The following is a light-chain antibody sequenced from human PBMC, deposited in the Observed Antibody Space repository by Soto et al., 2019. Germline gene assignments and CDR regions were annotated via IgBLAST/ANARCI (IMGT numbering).Light chain of an antibody. J-gene: IGKJ4*01. Sequence: EIVMTQSPATLSVSPGERATLSCRASTSVGRNLAWYQQKPGQAPRLLIYGASTRATGIPATLSGSGSGTEFTLTISSLQSEYFAIYYCQQYHNLPSLTFAGGTKVEIK. V-gene: IGKV3-15*01. CDR3: QQYHNLPSLT. CDR2: GAS. CDR1: TSVGRN.